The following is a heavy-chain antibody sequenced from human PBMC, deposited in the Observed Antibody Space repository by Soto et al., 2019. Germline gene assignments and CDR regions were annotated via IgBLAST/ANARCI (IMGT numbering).Heavy chain of an antibody. Sequence: QVQLVQSGAEVKKPGASVKVSCKASGYTFTSYGISWVRQAPGQGLEWMGWISAYNGNTNYPQKLQGRVTMTTDTPTRTGYMELRSLRSDVTAVYYCARVSSSRCHDSWGQGTLVTVSS. J-gene: IGHJ4*02. V-gene: IGHV1-18*01. CDR3: ARVSSSRCHDS. D-gene: IGHD6-13*01. CDR1: GYTFTSYG. CDR2: ISAYNGNT.